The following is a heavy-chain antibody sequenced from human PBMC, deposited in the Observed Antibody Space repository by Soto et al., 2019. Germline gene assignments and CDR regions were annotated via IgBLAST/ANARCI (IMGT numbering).Heavy chain of an antibody. D-gene: IGHD3-3*01. CDR2: INPNSGGT. CDR1: GYTFTGYY. Sequence: GASVKVSCKASGYTFTGYYMHWVRQAPGQGLEWMGWINPNSGGTNYAQKFPGRVTISRDTSISKDYREVSRRRSDDPAVYYGRGGDYVFWSGFHYWGRGTLLTVSS. V-gene: IGHV1-2*02. CDR3: RGGDYVFWSGFHY. J-gene: IGHJ4*02.